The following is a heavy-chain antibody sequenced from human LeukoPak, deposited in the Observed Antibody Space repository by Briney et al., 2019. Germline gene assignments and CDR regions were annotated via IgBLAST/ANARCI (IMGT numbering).Heavy chain of an antibody. CDR1: GGSFSGYY. V-gene: IGHV4-34*01. CDR3: VTYYFDSSGPKKNY. J-gene: IGHJ4*02. Sequence: SETLSLTCAVYGGSFSGYYWSWIRQPPGKGLEWIGEINHSGSTNYNPSLKSRVTISVDTSKKQFSLKLSSVTAADAAVYYCVTYYFDSSGPKKNYWGQGTLVTVSS. CDR2: INHSGST. D-gene: IGHD3-22*01.